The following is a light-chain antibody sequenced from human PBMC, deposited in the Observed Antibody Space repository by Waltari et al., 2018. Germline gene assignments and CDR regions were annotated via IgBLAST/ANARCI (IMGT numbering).Light chain of an antibody. CDR2: QDM. J-gene: IGLJ2*01. Sequence: SYELTPPPSVSVSSGQPPSIPCSGDQLGDTYVSWHRQKPGQPPGLVVYQDMKRPSGTPERFSGSNSANTATLTISGTQAVDEADYYCQAWDRNTVIFGGGTKLTVL. CDR1: QLGDTY. CDR3: QAWDRNTVI. V-gene: IGLV3-1*01.